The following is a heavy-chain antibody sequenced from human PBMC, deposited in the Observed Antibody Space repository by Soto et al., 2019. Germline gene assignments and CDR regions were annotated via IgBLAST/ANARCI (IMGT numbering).Heavy chain of an antibody. CDR3: ARTVLGPDILADQFVDYYYYMDV. CDR1: GDSISNYY. CDR2: IYYSGST. Sequence: PSETLALTCTVAGDSISNYYWSWIRQPPGKGLEWIGYIYYSGSTSYNPSLRRRVIMSVDTSKRQFSLQLKSVTAADTAIYYCARTVLGPDILADQFVDYYYYMDVWGQGTTVTVSS. D-gene: IGHD3-9*01. J-gene: IGHJ6*03. V-gene: IGHV4-59*08.